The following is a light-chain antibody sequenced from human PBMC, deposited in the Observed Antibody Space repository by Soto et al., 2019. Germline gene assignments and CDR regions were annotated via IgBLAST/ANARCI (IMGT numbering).Light chain of an antibody. CDR2: KSS. J-gene: IGKJ1*01. CDR1: QSVSIW. V-gene: IGKV1-5*03. CDR3: QQFNTSPWT. Sequence: DIQMTQSPSTLSASEGDRVTISCRASQSVSIWLAWYQQKPGRAPKLLIYKSSILESGVPSRFSGSGSGTEFTLTISSLQPDDFATYYCQQFNTSPWTFXQGTKVDIK.